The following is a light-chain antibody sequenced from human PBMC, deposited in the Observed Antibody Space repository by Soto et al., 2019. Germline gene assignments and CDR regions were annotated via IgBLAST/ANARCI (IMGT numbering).Light chain of an antibody. CDR3: QQRSNWPLT. J-gene: IGKJ3*01. CDR1: QSVSSY. Sequence: EIVLTQSPATLSLSPGERATLSCRPSQSVSSYLAWYQQKPGQAPRLLILNASNRATGIPARFSGSGSGTDFTLIISSLEPEDFAVYYCQQRSNWPLTFGPGTKVDIK. V-gene: IGKV3-11*01. CDR2: NAS.